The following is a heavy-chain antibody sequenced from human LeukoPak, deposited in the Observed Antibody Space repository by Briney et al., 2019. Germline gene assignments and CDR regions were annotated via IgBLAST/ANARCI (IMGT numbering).Heavy chain of an antibody. D-gene: IGHD3-3*01. Sequence: ASVKVSCKASGYXFTSYGITWLRQAPGQGLEWMGWTSTYNGNTNYAQKLQGRVTMTTNTSTSTAYMELRSLRSDDTAVYYCARVYLTIFGVVITTKDAFDIWGQGTMVTVSS. J-gene: IGHJ3*02. V-gene: IGHV1-18*01. CDR1: GYXFTSYG. CDR2: TSTYNGNT. CDR3: ARVYLTIFGVVITTKDAFDI.